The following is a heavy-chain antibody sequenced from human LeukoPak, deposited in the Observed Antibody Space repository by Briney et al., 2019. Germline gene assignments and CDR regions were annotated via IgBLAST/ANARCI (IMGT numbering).Heavy chain of an antibody. V-gene: IGHV1-18*01. CDR2: ISAYNGNT. J-gene: IGHJ4*02. Sequence: ASVKVSCKASGYTFTSYGISWVRQAPGQGLEWMGWISAYNGNTNYAQKLQGRVTMTTDTSASTAYMELRSLRSDDTAVYYCARAGDDFWSGYYVDWSQGTLVTVSS. D-gene: IGHD3-3*01. CDR3: ARAGDDFWSGYYVD. CDR1: GYTFTSYG.